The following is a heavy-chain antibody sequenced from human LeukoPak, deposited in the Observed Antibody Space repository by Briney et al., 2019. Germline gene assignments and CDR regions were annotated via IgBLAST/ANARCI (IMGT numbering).Heavy chain of an antibody. CDR1: GFTVSSNY. D-gene: IGHD4-17*01. CDR3: ARGGREESGYGDRLKY. J-gene: IGHJ4*02. V-gene: IGHV3-66*01. CDR2: IYSGGSA. Sequence: PGGSLRLSCAASGFTVSSNYMSWVRQAPGKGLEWVSVIYSGGSAYYADSVKGRFTISRDNSKNTLYLQMNSLRAEDTAVYYCARGGREESGYGDRLKYWGQGTLVTVSS.